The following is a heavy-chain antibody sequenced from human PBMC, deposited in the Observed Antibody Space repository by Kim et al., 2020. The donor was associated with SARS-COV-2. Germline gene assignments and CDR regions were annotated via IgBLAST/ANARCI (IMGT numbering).Heavy chain of an antibody. V-gene: IGHV1-18*01. CDR1: GYTFTSYG. D-gene: IGHD1-1*01. Sequence: ASVKVSCKASGYTFTSYGISWVRQAPGQGLEWMGWISAYNGNTNYAQKLQGRVTMTTDTSTNTAYMELRSLRSDDTAVYYCARDTYNWNDDGYYYGMDVWGQGTTVTVSS. J-gene: IGHJ6*02. CDR3: ARDTYNWNDDGYYYGMDV. CDR2: ISAYNGNT.